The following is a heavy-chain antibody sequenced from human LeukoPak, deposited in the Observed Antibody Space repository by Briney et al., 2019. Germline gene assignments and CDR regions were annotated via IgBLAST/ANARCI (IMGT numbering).Heavy chain of an antibody. D-gene: IGHD6-13*01. Sequence: PGGSLRLSCAASGFTVSSNYMSWVRQAPGKGLEWVSVIYSGGSTYYADSVKGRFTISRDNSKNTPYLQMNSLRVEDTAVYYCARDFMYSITCAGCWGQGTLVTVSS. CDR3: ARDFMYSITCAGC. CDR2: IYSGGST. CDR1: GFTVSSNY. V-gene: IGHV3-53*01. J-gene: IGHJ4*02.